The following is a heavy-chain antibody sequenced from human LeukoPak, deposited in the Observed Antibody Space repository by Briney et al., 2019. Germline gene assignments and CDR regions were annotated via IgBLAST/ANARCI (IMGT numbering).Heavy chain of an antibody. J-gene: IGHJ5*02. CDR2: IYYSGTT. Sequence: SETLSLTCTVSGGSISNYYWSWIRQPPGKGLEWIGNIYYSGTTNYNPSLKSRVTISVDTSKNQFSLRLSSVTAADTAVYYCARVGPPIDPWGQGTLVTVSS. CDR1: GGSISNYY. V-gene: IGHV4-59*01. D-gene: IGHD3-16*01. CDR3: ARVGPPIDP.